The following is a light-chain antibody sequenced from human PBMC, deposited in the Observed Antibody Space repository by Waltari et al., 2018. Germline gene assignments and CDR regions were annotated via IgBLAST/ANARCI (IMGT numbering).Light chain of an antibody. Sequence: QSALTQPASVSGSPGHSITISCTGTSSDVGGYDYVSWYQQHPGKAPKLMIYDVSNWPYGVSNRCSCSKSGNTASLTISGLQAEDEADYYCNSDTSSSTLVFGGGTKLTFL. CDR1: SSDVGGYDY. J-gene: IGLJ2*01. CDR3: NSDTSSSTLV. CDR2: DVS. V-gene: IGLV2-14*03.